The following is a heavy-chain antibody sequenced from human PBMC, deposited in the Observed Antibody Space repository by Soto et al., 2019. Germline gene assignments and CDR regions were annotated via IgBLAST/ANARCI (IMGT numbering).Heavy chain of an antibody. CDR2: IYYSGST. Sequence: SETLSLTCTVSGGSISSSSYYWGWIRQPPGKGLEWIGSIYYSGSTYYNPSLKSRVTISVDTSKNQFSLKLSSVTAADTAVYYCARRRIAAAGTTPYYYGMDVWGQGTTVTVSS. D-gene: IGHD6-13*01. J-gene: IGHJ6*02. CDR1: GGSISSSSYY. V-gene: IGHV4-39*01. CDR3: ARRRIAAAGTTPYYYGMDV.